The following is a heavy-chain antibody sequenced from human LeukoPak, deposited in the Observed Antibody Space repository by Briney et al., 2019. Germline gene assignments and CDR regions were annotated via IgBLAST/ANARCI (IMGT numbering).Heavy chain of an antibody. CDR1: GFTFSSYW. CDR3: AKDGKSGWYNG. D-gene: IGHD6-19*01. J-gene: IGHJ4*02. V-gene: IGHV3-74*01. CDR2: INSDGSST. Sequence: GGSLRLSCAASGFTFSSYWMHWVRQAPGKGLVWVSRINSDGSSTSYADSVKGRFTISRDNAKNTLYLQMNSLRAEDTAVYYCAKDGKSGWYNGWGQGTLVTVSS.